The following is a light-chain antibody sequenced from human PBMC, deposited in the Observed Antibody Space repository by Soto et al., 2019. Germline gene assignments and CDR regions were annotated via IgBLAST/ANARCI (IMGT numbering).Light chain of an antibody. V-gene: IGLV2-23*02. CDR1: SSDVGSYNL. J-gene: IGLJ3*02. CDR3: CSYACSSTLV. Sequence: QSVLTQPASVSGSPGQSITISCTGTSSDVGSYNLVSWYQQHPGKAPKLMIYEVSKRPSGVSNRFSGSKSGNTASLTISGLQAEDEAYYYCCSYACSSTLVFGGGTKLTVL. CDR2: EVS.